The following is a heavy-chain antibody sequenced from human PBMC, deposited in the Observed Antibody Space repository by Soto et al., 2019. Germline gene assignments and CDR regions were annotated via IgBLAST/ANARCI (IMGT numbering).Heavy chain of an antibody. Sequence: SETLSLTCTVSGGSISSGDYYWSWIRQPPGKGLEWIGYIYYSGSTYYNPSLKSRVTISVDTSKNQFSLKLSSVTAADTAVYFCARDVGIVGATGGDAFDIWGQGTMVTVSS. CDR1: GGSISSGDYY. J-gene: IGHJ3*02. D-gene: IGHD1-26*01. CDR3: ARDVGIVGATGGDAFDI. CDR2: IYYSGST. V-gene: IGHV4-30-4*01.